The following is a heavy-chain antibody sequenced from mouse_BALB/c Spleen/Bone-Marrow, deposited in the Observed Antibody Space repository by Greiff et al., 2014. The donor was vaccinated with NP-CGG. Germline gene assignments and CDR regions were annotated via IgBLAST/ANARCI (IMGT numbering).Heavy chain of an antibody. CDR2: IDPASCNT. V-gene: IGHV14-3*02. J-gene: IGHJ3*01. CDR3: AHDAPFTY. CDR1: GFNIKDTF. Sequence: EVMLVESGADLVKPGASVKLSCTTSGFNIKDTFMHWVKQRPEQGLEWIGRIDPASCNTKYDPKFQGKATITADTSSNKVSLQLSGLTSEDTAVYYCAHDAPFTYWGQGTLVTVSA. D-gene: IGHD2-3*01.